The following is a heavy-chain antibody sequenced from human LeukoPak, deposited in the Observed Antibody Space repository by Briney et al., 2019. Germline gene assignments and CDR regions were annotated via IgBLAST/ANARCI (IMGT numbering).Heavy chain of an antibody. J-gene: IGHJ6*03. CDR1: GYSITSGYY. CDR3: ARDPRTPYYYYYMDV. CDR2: IYHSGST. Sequence: PSDTLSLTCAVSGYSITSGYYWGWIRPPPGKGLDWIWTIYHSGSTYYNPSLKSRVTISVDTSKNQFSLKLSSVTAADTAVYYCARDPRTPYYYYYMDVWGKGTTVTVS. V-gene: IGHV4-38-2*02.